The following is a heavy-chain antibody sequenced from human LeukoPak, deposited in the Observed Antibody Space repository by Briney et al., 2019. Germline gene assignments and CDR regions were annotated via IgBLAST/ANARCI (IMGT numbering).Heavy chain of an antibody. V-gene: IGHV4-39*01. CDR1: GGSISSSNYY. CDR3: TRHAHYDFVTGLFDP. D-gene: IGHD3-3*01. CDR2: IYYSGNT. J-gene: IGHJ5*02. Sequence: QESGPRLVKPSATLSLTCTVSGGSISSSNYYWGWIRQPPGKGLEWIGSIYYSGNTYYNSSLKSRVTISVDTSKNHFSLKLSSVTAADTAVYYCTRHAHYDFVTGLFDPWGQGTLVTVSS.